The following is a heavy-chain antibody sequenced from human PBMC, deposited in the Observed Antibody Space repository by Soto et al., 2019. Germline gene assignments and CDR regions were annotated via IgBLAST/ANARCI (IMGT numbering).Heavy chain of an antibody. CDR3: ARSGNIAAVPHVDY. J-gene: IGHJ4*02. D-gene: IGHD6-13*01. V-gene: IGHV1-69*02. CDR2: IIPILGIA. CDR1: GGTFSSYT. Sequence: QVQLVQSGAEVKKPGSSVKVSCKASGGTFSSYTISWVRQAPGQGLEWMGRIIPILGIANYAQKFQGRVKSTADKSTSTAYMELSSLRSEDTAVYYCARSGNIAAVPHVDYWGQGTLVTVSS.